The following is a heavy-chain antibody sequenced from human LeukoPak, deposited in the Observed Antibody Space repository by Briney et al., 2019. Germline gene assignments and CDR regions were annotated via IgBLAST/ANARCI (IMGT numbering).Heavy chain of an antibody. J-gene: IGHJ4*02. CDR3: AKGDHSGYNFTYFDS. D-gene: IGHD5-12*01. CDR2: ISWISGSI. CDR1: GFTFDDYA. Sequence: PGRSLRLSCAASGFTFDDYAMHWVRQAPGKGLEWVSGISWISGSIGYADSVKGRFTISRDNAKNSLYLQMNSLRAEDTALYYCAKGDHSGYNFTYFDSWGQGTLVTVSS. V-gene: IGHV3-9*01.